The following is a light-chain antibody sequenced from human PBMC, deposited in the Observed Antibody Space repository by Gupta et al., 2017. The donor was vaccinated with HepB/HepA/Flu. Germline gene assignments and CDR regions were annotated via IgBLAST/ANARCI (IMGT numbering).Light chain of an antibody. CDR2: DTN. J-gene: IGLJ3*02. CDR3: LHYYTGVGV. V-gene: IGLV7-46*01. Sequence: QAVVTPEPSLTVSPGGTGTLTCGSRTVPGTSGHYPYRFQRKPGQATRTLIFDTNSTHAATPARFSASLLAGNATTTLSGAEPEDDYYYYCLHYYTGVGVFGGGTKLTVL. CDR1: TVPGTSGHY.